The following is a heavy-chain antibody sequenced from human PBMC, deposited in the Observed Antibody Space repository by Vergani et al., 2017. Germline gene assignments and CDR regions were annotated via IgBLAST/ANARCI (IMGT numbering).Heavy chain of an antibody. J-gene: IGHJ5*02. CDR2: IYPGDSDT. D-gene: IGHD4-17*01. Sequence: EVQLVQSGAEVKKPGESLKISCKGSGYSFTSYWIGWVRQMPGKGLEWMGIIYPGDSDTSYSPSFQGQVTISADKSISTAYLQWSSLKASDTAMYYCARHVNSIPVTTIWFDPWGQGTLVTVSS. CDR3: ARHVNSIPVTTIWFDP. CDR1: GYSFTSYW. V-gene: IGHV5-51*01.